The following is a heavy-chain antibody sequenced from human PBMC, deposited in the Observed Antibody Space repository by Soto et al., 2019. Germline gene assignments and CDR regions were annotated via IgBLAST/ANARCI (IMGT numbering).Heavy chain of an antibody. CDR2: ISYDGSNK. V-gene: IGHV3-30*18. CDR1: GFTFSSYG. CDR3: AKWGIAAAGTNYYYGMDV. D-gene: IGHD6-13*01. Sequence: QVQLVESGGGVVQPGRSLRLSCAASGFTFSSYGMHWVRQAPGRGLEWVAVISYDGSNKYYADSVKGRFTISRDNSKNTLYLQMNSLRAEDTAVYYCAKWGIAAAGTNYYYGMDVWGQGTMVTVSS. J-gene: IGHJ6*02.